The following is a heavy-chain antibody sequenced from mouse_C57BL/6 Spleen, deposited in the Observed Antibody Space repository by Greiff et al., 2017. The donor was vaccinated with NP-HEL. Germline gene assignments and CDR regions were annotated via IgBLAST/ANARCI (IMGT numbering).Heavy chain of an antibody. J-gene: IGHJ4*01. CDR2: INPNYGTT. CDR3: ARGRQLRLRENAMDY. V-gene: IGHV1-39*01. CDR1: GYSFTDYN. D-gene: IGHD3-2*02. Sequence: EVQLVESGPELVKPGASVKISCKASGYSFTDYNMNWVKQSNGKSLEWIGVINPNYGTTSYNQKFKGKATLTVDQSSSTAYMQLNSLTSEDSAVYYCARGRQLRLRENAMDYWGQGTSVTVSS.